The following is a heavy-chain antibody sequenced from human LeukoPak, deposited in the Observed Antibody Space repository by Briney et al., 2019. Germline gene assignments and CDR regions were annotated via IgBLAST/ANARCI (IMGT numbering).Heavy chain of an antibody. CDR3: ARVNSRLAYFDY. V-gene: IGHV4-38-2*02. D-gene: IGHD6-25*01. CDR2: IYHSGNT. CDR1: SYSISSGYY. Sequence: SETLSLTCTVSSYSISSGYYWGWIRQPPGKGLEWIGSIYHSGNTYYNPSLKSRLTISLDTSKNQFSLKLRSVTVADTAVCYCARVNSRLAYFDYWGQGTLVTVSS. J-gene: IGHJ4*02.